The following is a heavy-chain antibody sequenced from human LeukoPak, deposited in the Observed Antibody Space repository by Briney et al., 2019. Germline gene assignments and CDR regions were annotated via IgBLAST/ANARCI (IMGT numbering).Heavy chain of an antibody. CDR3: TKVLWGLTLLSSDY. V-gene: IGHV3-7*01. CDR1: GFSLSSYW. J-gene: IGHJ4*02. Sequence: GGSLRLSCAASGFSLSSYWMTWVRQAPGKGLEWVANIKQDGSEKNYVDSVKGRFTISRDNAKNSLYLQMNSLRAEDTALYYCTKVLWGLTLLSSDYWGQGTLVTVSS. CDR2: IKQDGSEK. D-gene: IGHD3-16*01.